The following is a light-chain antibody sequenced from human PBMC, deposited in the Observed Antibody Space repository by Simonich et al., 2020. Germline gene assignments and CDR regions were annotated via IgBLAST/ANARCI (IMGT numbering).Light chain of an antibody. CDR3: AAWDDSLSGSWV. CDR2: RNT. Sequence: QSVLTQPPSASGTPGQRVTISCSGSSSNIGSNYVYWYQQLPGTAPKLLIYRNTQRPSGVPDRVSGAKSGTSASLAISGLRSEDEADYYCAAWDDSLSGSWVFGGGTKLTVL. CDR1: SSNIGSNY. J-gene: IGLJ3*02. V-gene: IGLV1-47*01.